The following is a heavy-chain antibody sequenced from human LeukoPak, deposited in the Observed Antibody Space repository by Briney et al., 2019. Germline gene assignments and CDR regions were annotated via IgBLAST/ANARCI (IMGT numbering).Heavy chain of an antibody. D-gene: IGHD6-13*01. CDR3: ARDLVAAAASDAFDI. CDR1: GFTFSSYS. Sequence: GGSLRLSCAASGFTFSSYSMNWVRQAPGKGLEWVSYISSSSSTIYYADSVKGRFTISRDNAKNSLYLQMNSLRDEDTAVYYCARDLVAAAASDAFDIWGQGTMVTVSS. V-gene: IGHV3-48*02. J-gene: IGHJ3*02. CDR2: ISSSSSTI.